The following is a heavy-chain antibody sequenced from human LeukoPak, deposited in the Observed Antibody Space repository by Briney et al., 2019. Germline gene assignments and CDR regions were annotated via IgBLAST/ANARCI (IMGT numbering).Heavy chain of an antibody. J-gene: IGHJ4*02. Sequence: ASVTLSCTSSEYSFTVSYMHWVRQAPRQGHGWMGWSNPNSGGTNYEQKFQGRVTMTRDTSISTAYMDLSRLRSGDTAVYYCARVLFSTAEDYWGQGTLVTVSS. CDR3: ARVLFSTAEDY. D-gene: IGHD3-3*02. V-gene: IGHV1-2*02. CDR2: SNPNSGGT. CDR1: EYSFTVSY.